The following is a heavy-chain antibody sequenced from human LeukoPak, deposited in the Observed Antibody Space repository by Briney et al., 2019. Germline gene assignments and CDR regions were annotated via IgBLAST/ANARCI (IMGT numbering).Heavy chain of an antibody. CDR3: AKDQGSNLYYFDY. Sequence: PGGSLRLSCAASGFTFSSYSMNWVRQAPGKGLEGVSYISSSSSTIYYADSVKGRFTISRDNAKNSLYLQMNSLRAEDTAAYYCAKDQGSNLYYFDYWGQGTLVTVSS. V-gene: IGHV3-48*01. D-gene: IGHD4-11*01. J-gene: IGHJ4*02. CDR1: GFTFSSYS. CDR2: ISSSSSTI.